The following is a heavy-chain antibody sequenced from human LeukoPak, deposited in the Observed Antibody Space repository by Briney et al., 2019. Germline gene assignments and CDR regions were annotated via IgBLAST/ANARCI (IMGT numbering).Heavy chain of an antibody. Sequence: GGSLRLSCAASGFTFGSYAMSWVRQAPGKGLEWVSAISGSGGSTYYADSVKGRFTISRDNSKNTLYPQMNSLRAEDTAVYYCAKDPELEGLLGETNFDYWGQGTLVTVSS. J-gene: IGHJ4*02. CDR2: ISGSGGST. CDR3: AKDPELEGLLGETNFDY. CDR1: GFTFGSYA. V-gene: IGHV3-23*01. D-gene: IGHD1-1*01.